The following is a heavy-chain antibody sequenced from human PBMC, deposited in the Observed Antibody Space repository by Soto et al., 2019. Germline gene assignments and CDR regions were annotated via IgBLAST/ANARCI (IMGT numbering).Heavy chain of an antibody. J-gene: IGHJ6*02. CDR1: GGTFSSYA. CDR3: ARSRGVIHNYYYYGMDV. V-gene: IGHV1-69*13. Sequence: ASVKVSCKASGGTFSSYAISWVRQAPGQGLEWMGGIIPIFGTANYAQKFQGRVTITADESTSTAYMELSSLRSEDTAVYYCARSRGVIHNYYYYGMDVWGQGTTVTVSS. D-gene: IGHD3-10*01. CDR2: IIPIFGTA.